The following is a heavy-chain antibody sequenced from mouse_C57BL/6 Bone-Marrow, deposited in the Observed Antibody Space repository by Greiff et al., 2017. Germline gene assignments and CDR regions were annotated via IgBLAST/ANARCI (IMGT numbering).Heavy chain of an antibody. D-gene: IGHD1-3*01. CDR3: ARITSWFAY. J-gene: IGHJ3*01. CDR2: ISSGSSTI. V-gene: IGHV5-17*01. Sequence: EVKLMASGGGLVKPGGSLKLSCAASGFTFSDYGMHWVRQAPEKGLEWVAYISSGSSTIYYADTVKGRFTISRDKAKNTLFLQMTSLRSEDTAMYYCARITSWFAYWGQGTLVTVSA. CDR1: GFTFSDYG.